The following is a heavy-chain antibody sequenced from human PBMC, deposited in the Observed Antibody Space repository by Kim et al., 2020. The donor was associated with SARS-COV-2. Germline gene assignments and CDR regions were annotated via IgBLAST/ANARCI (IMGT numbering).Heavy chain of an antibody. V-gene: IGHV3-48*03. D-gene: IGHD3-10*01. CDR1: GFTFSSYE. Sequence: GGSLRLSCAASGFTFSSYEMNWVRQAPGKGLEWVSYISSSGSTIYYADSVKGRFTISRDNAKNSLYLQMNSLRAEDTAVYYCARAIGRFGELPSMYYYYGMDVWGQGTTVTVSS. J-gene: IGHJ6*02. CDR3: ARAIGRFGELPSMYYYYGMDV. CDR2: ISSSGSTI.